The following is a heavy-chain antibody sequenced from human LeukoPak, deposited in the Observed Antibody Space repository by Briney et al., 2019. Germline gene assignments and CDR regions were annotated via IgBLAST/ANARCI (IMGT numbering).Heavy chain of an antibody. CDR3: AKPPLPDPSGHYYMDV. V-gene: IGHV3-30*02. Sequence: GGSLRLSCAASEFTFSSYTMHWVRQAPGKGLEWVAFIRFDGTSEFSADSVKARFTISRDNSQNTVSLQLNNLRIEDTALYYCAKPPLPDPSGHYYMDVWGKGTTVTVSS. D-gene: IGHD3-3*01. CDR2: IRFDGTSE. J-gene: IGHJ6*03. CDR1: EFTFSSYT.